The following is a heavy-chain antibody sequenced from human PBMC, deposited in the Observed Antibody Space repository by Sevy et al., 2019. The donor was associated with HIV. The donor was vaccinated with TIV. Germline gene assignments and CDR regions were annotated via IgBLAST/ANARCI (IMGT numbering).Heavy chain of an antibody. CDR3: AKALNPALESMIEVILRTLKGFDV. CDR2: ISGPGLST. CDR1: GFTFNTHA. D-gene: IGHD3-22*01. Sequence: GGSLRLSCTASGFTFNTHAMTWVRQAPGKGLEWVSVISGPGLSTYYADSVKGRFTISRDNSQNTLYLQMNSRRVDETATYYCAKALNPALESMIEVILRTLKGFDVWGQGTMVTVSS. V-gene: IGHV3-23*01. J-gene: IGHJ3*01.